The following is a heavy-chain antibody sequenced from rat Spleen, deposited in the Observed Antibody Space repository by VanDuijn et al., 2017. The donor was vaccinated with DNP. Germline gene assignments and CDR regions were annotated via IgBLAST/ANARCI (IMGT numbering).Heavy chain of an antibody. CDR2: ISYDGGST. CDR3: AVLYSSYGDAMDA. J-gene: IGHJ4*01. Sequence: EVQLVESGGGLVQPGRSLKLSCAASGFTFSDYYMAWVRQAPTKGLEWVAYISYDGGSTYYGDSVKGRFTISRDNAKSTLYLQMNSLRSEDMATYYCAVLYSSYGDAMDAWGQGTSVTVSS. CDR1: GFTFSDYY. V-gene: IGHV5-22*01. D-gene: IGHD1-2*01.